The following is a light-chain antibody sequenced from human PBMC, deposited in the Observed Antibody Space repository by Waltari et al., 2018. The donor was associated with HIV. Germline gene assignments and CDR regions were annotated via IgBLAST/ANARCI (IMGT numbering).Light chain of an antibody. Sequence: SAVTQPASVSGIPGQSITIYGTGDDSDFSFYHFVSWYQQHPDKLPRLIVYDVDSRASGISARFSGSKSGHTASLNISGLRAADEAHYYCASFTGDNTLLFGGGTKVTVL. CDR2: DVD. J-gene: IGLJ3*02. CDR3: ASFTGDNTLL. V-gene: IGLV2-14*03. CDR1: DSDFSFYHF.